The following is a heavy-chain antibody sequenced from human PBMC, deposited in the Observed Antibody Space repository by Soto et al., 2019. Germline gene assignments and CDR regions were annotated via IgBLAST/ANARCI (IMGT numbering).Heavy chain of an antibody. CDR1: GGSISSGGYY. D-gene: IGHD3-10*01. J-gene: IGHJ5*02. CDR2: IYYSGST. V-gene: IGHV4-31*03. Sequence: QVQLQESGPGLVKPSQTLSLTCTVSGGSISSGGYYWSWIRQHPGKGLEWIGYIYYSGSTYYNPYLKSRVTTSGDTSKNQFSLKLSPVTAADTAVYYCARVGYYGSGSYSLNRFDPWGQGTLVTVSS. CDR3: ARVGYYGSGSYSLNRFDP.